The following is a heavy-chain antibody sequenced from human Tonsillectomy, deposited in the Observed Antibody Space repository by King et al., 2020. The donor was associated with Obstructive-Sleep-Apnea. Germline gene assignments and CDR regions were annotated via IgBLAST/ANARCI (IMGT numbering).Heavy chain of an antibody. J-gene: IGHJ4*02. CDR1: GFTLSSYW. CDR2: INSDGITT. D-gene: IGHD3-22*01. CDR3: ARAMRGSFDY. V-gene: IGHV3-74*01. Sequence: VQLVESGGGLVQPGGSLRLSCAASGFTLSSYWMHWVLQAPRQGLVWVSRINSDGITTHYADSVKGRFTISRDNAKNTLYLQMNSLRAEDTAVYYCARAMRGSFDYWGRGTLVTVPS.